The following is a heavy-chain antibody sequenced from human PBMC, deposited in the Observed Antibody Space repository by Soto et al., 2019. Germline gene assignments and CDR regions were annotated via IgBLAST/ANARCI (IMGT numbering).Heavy chain of an antibody. J-gene: IGHJ5*02. D-gene: IGHD6-13*01. CDR2: FDPEDGET. CDR1: GYTLTELS. V-gene: IGHV1-24*01. CDR3: ATDLGSSSWYSDP. Sequence: ASVKVSCKVSGYTLTELSMHWVRQAPGKGLEWMGGFDPEDGETIYAQKFQGRATMTEDTSTDTAYMELSSLRSEDTAVYYCATDLGSSSWYSDPWGQGTLVTVSS.